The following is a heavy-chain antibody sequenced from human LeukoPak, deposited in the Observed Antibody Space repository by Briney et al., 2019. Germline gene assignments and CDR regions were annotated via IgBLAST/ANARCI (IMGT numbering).Heavy chain of an antibody. CDR3: AKRVTGYSYGDDAFDI. Sequence: PGGSLRLSCAASGFTFSSYGMHWVRQAPGKGLEWVAVISYDGTNKYYADSVKGRFTISRDNSKNTMYLQMNSLRPEDTAVYYCAKRVTGYSYGDDAFDIWGQGTMVTVSS. D-gene: IGHD5-18*01. V-gene: IGHV3-30*18. J-gene: IGHJ3*02. CDR1: GFTFSSYG. CDR2: ISYDGTNK.